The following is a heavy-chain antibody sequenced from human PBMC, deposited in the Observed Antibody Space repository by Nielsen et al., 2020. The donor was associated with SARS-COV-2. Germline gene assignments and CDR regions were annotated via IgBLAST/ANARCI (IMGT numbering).Heavy chain of an antibody. CDR2: ISGSGSSI. CDR3: AGRRDCSGGSCYGMDV. Sequence: GESLKISCGVSGFSFSNFGMTWVRQTPGKGLEWVSSISGSGSSISYAASVRGRFAVSRDNAKNSLYLQMSSLRVEDTAIYYCAGRRDCSGGSCYGMDVWGQGTTVTVSS. D-gene: IGHD2-15*01. V-gene: IGHV3-21*03. CDR1: GFSFSNFG. J-gene: IGHJ6*01.